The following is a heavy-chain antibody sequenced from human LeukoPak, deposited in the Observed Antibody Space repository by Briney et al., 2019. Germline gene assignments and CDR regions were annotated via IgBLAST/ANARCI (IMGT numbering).Heavy chain of an antibody. V-gene: IGHV3-23*01. CDR3: AKEGGGYYDFWSGYYTPTYYYYYGMDV. CDR1: RFQFSSYA. J-gene: IGHJ6*02. D-gene: IGHD3-3*01. Sequence: AGGSLRLSCVASRFQFSSYAMSWVRQAPGKGLEWVSVISGSGGSTYYADSVKGRFTISRDNSKNTLYLQMNSLRAEDTAVYYCAKEGGGYYDFWSGYYTPTYYYYYGMDVWGQGTTVTVSS. CDR2: ISGSGGST.